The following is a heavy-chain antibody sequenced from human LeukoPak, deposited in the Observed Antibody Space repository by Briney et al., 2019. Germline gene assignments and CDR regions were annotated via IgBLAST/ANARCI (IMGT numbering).Heavy chain of an antibody. Sequence: PGGSLRLSCAASGFTFSSYSMNWVRQAPGKGLEWVSSISSSSSYIYYADSVKGRFTISRDNAKNSLYLQMNSLRAEDTAVYYCARALLYSGSPGSNYYYMDVWGKGTTVTVSS. D-gene: IGHD1-26*01. CDR1: GFTFSSYS. J-gene: IGHJ6*03. V-gene: IGHV3-21*01. CDR2: ISSSSSYI. CDR3: ARALLYSGSPGSNYYYMDV.